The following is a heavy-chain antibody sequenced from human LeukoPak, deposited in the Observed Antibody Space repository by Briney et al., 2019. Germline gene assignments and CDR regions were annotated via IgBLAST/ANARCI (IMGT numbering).Heavy chain of an antibody. Sequence: GGSLRLSCVASGLTFITYWMNWVRQDPGKGPEWVANIKKDGSETYYVESVKGRFTNSRDNAKNSVYLQMNSRGVEDTAVYYCMAGVGWQSDYWGQGTLVTVSS. V-gene: IGHV3-7*01. CDR1: GLTFITYW. CDR2: IKKDGSET. D-gene: IGHD3-3*01. CDR3: MAGVGWQSDY. J-gene: IGHJ4*02.